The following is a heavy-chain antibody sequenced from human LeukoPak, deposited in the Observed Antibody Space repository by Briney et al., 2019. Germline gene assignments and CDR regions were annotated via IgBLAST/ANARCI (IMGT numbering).Heavy chain of an antibody. V-gene: IGHV5-51*01. CDR1: GYSFTSYW. D-gene: IGHD2-2*01. Sequence: GESLKISCKGSGYSFTSYWIGWVRQMPGKGLEWMGIIYPGDSDTRYSPSFEGQVTISADRSITSAYLQWSSLKASDTAMYYCARGLGYCSGTNCYLGLDSWGQGTLVTVSS. CDR2: IYPGDSDT. CDR3: ARGLGYCSGTNCYLGLDS. J-gene: IGHJ4*02.